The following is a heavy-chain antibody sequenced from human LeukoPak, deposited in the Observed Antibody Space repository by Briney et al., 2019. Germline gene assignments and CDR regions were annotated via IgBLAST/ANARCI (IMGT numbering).Heavy chain of an antibody. CDR2: VYYSGST. J-gene: IGHJ6*03. CDR3: ARHVYDSRYYYYYYYMDV. V-gene: IGHV4-39*01. CDR1: GGSISSSSYY. Sequence: SETLSLTCTVSGGSISSSSYYWGWIRQPPGKGLEWIGSVYYSGSTYYNPSLKSRDTISVDTSKNQFSLKLSSVTAADTAVYYCARHVYDSRYYYYYYYMDVWGKGTTVTVSS. D-gene: IGHD3-22*01.